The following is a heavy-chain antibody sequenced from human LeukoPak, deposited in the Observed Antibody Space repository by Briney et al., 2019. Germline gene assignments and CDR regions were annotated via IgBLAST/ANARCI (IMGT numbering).Heavy chain of an antibody. Sequence: KASQTLSLTCTVSGGSISSGSYYWSWIRQPAGKGLEWIGRIYTSGSTNYNPPLKSRVTISVDTSKNQFSLKLSSVTAADTAVYYCARALRVTKAALDYWGQGTLVTVSS. CDR1: GGSISSGSYY. CDR2: IYTSGST. J-gene: IGHJ4*02. CDR3: ARALRVTKAALDY. V-gene: IGHV4-61*02. D-gene: IGHD4-11*01.